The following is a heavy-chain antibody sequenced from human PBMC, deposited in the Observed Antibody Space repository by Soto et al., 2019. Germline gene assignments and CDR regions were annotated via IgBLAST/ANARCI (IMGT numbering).Heavy chain of an antibody. CDR2: ISWNSGSI. V-gene: IGHV3-9*01. Sequence: DVQLVESGGGLVQPGRSLRLSCAASGFKFDDYAMHWVRQAPGKGLEWVSGISWNSGSIGYADSVKGRFTISRDNAKNSLYLQMNSLRAEDTALYYCAKDFGYYFDYWGQGTLVTVSS. D-gene: IGHD3-10*01. J-gene: IGHJ4*02. CDR1: GFKFDDYA. CDR3: AKDFGYYFDY.